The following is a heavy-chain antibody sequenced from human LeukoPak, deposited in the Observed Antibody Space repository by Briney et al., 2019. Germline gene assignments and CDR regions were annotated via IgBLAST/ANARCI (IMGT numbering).Heavy chain of an antibody. CDR3: ARDRFLEWLEPFDY. J-gene: IGHJ4*02. D-gene: IGHD3-3*01. V-gene: IGHV3-30*02. CDR1: GFTFSGYG. CDR2: IRSDGSVK. Sequence: PGGSLRLSCAASGFTFSGYGIHWVRQAPGKGLEWVAFIRSDGSVKYYADSVRGRFTISRDNSKNTLYLQMNSLRAEDTAVYYCARDRFLEWLEPFDYWGQGTLVTVSS.